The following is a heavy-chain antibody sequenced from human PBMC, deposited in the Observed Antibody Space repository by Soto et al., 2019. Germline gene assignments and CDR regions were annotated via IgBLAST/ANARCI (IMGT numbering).Heavy chain of an antibody. V-gene: IGHV1-69*02. Sequence: QVHLVQSGAEVKKPGSSVKVSCKAAGGTFSTYTLIWVRQAPGQGLEWMGRIIPMLTVTNSAQKFQGRVTLTADKSTSTAFMELTSLRSDDTAVYYCSLGSWSADKFDVWGQGTMVTVSS. J-gene: IGHJ3*01. CDR2: IIPMLTVT. CDR3: SLGSWSADKFDV. D-gene: IGHD2-2*01. CDR1: GGTFSTYT.